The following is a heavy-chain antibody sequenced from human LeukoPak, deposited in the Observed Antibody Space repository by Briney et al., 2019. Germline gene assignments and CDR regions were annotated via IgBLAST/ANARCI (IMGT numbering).Heavy chain of an antibody. CDR2: IWYDASNK. Sequence: GGSLRLSCAASGFTFSYYGLHWVRQGPGKGLEWVAVIWYDASNKYYADSVKGRFTISRDNSKNTLYLQMNSLRDDDTAVYYCVRGVGVSRFNYLDSWGQGTLVIVSS. J-gene: IGHJ4*02. CDR3: VRGVGVSRFNYLDS. V-gene: IGHV3-33*08. CDR1: GFTFSYYG. D-gene: IGHD6-13*01.